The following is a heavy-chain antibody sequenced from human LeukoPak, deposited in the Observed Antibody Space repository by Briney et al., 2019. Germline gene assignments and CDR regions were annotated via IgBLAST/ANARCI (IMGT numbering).Heavy chain of an antibody. Sequence: GGSLRLSCAASGFTFSSYSMNWVRQAPGKGLEWVSSISSSSSYIYYADSVKGRFTISRDNAKNSLYLQMNSLRAEDTAVYYCARDGRSSSAFDPWGQGTLVTVSS. J-gene: IGHJ5*02. D-gene: IGHD6-13*01. CDR1: GFTFSSYS. CDR2: ISSSSSYI. CDR3: ARDGRSSSAFDP. V-gene: IGHV3-21*01.